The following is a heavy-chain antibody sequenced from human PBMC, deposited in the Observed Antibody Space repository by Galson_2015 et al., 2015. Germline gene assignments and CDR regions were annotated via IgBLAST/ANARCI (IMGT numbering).Heavy chain of an antibody. CDR1: GFTFDDYA. D-gene: IGHD3-10*01. J-gene: IGHJ3*02. CDR2: ISWNSGSI. Sequence: SLRLSCAASGFTFDDYAMHWVRQAPGKGLEWVSGISWNSGSIRYADSVKGRFTISRDNAKNSLYLQMNSLRAEDTALYYCAKDMADYYGSGSYWDDAFDIWGQGTMVTVSS. CDR3: AKDMADYYGSGSYWDDAFDI. V-gene: IGHV3-9*01.